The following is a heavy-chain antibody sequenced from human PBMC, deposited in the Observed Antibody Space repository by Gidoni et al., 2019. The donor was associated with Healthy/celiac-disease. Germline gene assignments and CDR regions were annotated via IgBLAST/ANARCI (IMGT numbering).Heavy chain of an antibody. CDR1: GGSISSSY. CDR2: IYYRGST. Sequence: QVQLPESGPGLVKPSATLSLTRTVPGGSISSSYWSWPRQPPGKGLEWFGYIYYRGSTNYNPSLKSRVTLSVGTSNNQFSLKLSSVTAADAAVYCCARDTGPGSGRLDWGQGTLVTVSS. J-gene: IGHJ4*02. CDR3: ARDTGPGSGRLD. D-gene: IGHD3-10*01. V-gene: IGHV4-59*01.